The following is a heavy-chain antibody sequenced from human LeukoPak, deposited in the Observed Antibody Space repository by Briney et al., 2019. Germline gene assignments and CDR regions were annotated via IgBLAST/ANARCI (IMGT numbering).Heavy chain of an antibody. CDR1: GFTFSSYG. CDR2: IWYDGSNK. V-gene: IGHV3-33*01. J-gene: IGHJ6*02. Sequence: SCKASGFTFSSYGMHWVRQAPGKGLEWVAVIWYDGSNKYYADSVKGRFTISRDNSKNTLYLQMNSLRAEDTAVYYCARDVAAAGSYYYYGMDVWGQGTTVTVSS. D-gene: IGHD6-13*01. CDR3: ARDVAAAGSYYYYGMDV.